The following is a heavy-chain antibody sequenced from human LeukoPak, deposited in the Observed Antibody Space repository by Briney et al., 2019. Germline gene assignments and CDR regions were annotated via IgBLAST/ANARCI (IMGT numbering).Heavy chain of an antibody. CDR3: ASFDILTGYGAFDI. J-gene: IGHJ3*02. D-gene: IGHD3-9*01. Sequence: SETLSLTCTVSGVSISTYYWSWIRQPPGKGLEWIGEIYHSGSTNYNPSLKSRVTISVDKSKNQFSLKLSSVTAADTAVYYCASFDILTGYGAFDIWGQGTMVTVSS. CDR1: GVSISTYY. V-gene: IGHV4-59*12. CDR2: IYHSGST.